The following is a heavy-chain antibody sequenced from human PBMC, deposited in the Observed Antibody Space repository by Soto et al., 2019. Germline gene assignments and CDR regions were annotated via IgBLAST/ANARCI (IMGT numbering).Heavy chain of an antibody. CDR2: ISWNGGSR. J-gene: IGHJ4*02. V-gene: IGHV3-9*01. CDR1: GFTFNDHS. Sequence: SLRLSCAASGFTFNDHSMHWVRQAPGKGLEWVSGISWNGGSRGYADSVQGRFTISRDNAKNSLYLQMNSLKPEDTALYYCAKDPRSTAWYSISFFDYWGQGALVTVSS. CDR3: AKDPRSTAWYSISFFDY. D-gene: IGHD6-13*01.